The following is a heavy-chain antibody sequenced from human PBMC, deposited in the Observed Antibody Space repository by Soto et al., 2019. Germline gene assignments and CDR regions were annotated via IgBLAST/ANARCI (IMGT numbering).Heavy chain of an antibody. D-gene: IGHD2-15*01. Sequence: EVQLVESGGGLVQPGGSLRLSCAASGFTFSSYSMNWVRQAPGKGLEWVSYISSSSSTIYYADSVKGRFTISRDNAKNSLYLQMNSLRAEYTAVYYCARSRYCSGGSCYREVYFDYWGQGTLVTVSS. V-gene: IGHV3-48*01. CDR2: ISSSSSTI. J-gene: IGHJ4*02. CDR1: GFTFSSYS. CDR3: ARSRYCSGGSCYREVYFDY.